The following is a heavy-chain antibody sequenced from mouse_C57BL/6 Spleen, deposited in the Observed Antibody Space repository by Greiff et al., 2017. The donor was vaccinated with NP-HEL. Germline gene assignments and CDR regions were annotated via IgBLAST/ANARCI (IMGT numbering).Heavy chain of an antibody. Sequence: EVKLVESGPGLVKPSQSLSLTCSVTGYSITSGYYWNWIRQFPGNKLEWMGYISYDGSNNYNPSLKNRISITRDTSKNQFFLKFNSVTTEDTATYYCARDYGSPYYYAMDDWGQGTSVTVAS. CDR2: ISYDGSN. V-gene: IGHV3-6*01. CDR3: ARDYGSPYYYAMDD. D-gene: IGHD1-1*01. J-gene: IGHJ4*01. CDR1: GYSITSGYY.